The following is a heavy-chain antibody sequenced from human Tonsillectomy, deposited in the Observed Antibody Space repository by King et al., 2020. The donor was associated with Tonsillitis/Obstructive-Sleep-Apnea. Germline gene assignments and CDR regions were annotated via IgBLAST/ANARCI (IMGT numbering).Heavy chain of an antibody. CDR3: ARETPRTTDYGMDV. V-gene: IGHV1-46*01. D-gene: IGHD1-1*01. Sequence: VQLVESGAEVKKPGASVRVSCKASGYTFTTYYMHWVRQAPGQGLEWMGIINPSGGSTSYAQKFQGRGTMTRDTSTRTVYMKLSSLRSEATAVYYCARETPRTTDYGMDVWGRGTTVIVSS. CDR2: INPSGGST. CDR1: GYTFTTYY. J-gene: IGHJ6*02.